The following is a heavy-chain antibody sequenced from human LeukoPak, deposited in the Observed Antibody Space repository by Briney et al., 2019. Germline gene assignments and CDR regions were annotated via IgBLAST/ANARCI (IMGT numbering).Heavy chain of an antibody. D-gene: IGHD7-27*01. CDR3: ARGPTNWGVPY. CDR2: INHSGST. V-gene: IGHV4-34*01. CDR1: GGSFSGHY. Sequence: SETLSLTCAVYGGSFSGHYWSWIRQPPGKGLEWIGEINHSGSTNYNPSLKSRVTISVDTSKNQFSLKLSSVTAADTAVYYCARGPTNWGVPYWGQGTLVTVSS. J-gene: IGHJ4*02.